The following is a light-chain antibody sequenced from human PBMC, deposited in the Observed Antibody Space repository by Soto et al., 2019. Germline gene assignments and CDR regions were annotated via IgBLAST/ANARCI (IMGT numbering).Light chain of an antibody. CDR2: DVS. CDR1: SSDVGGYNY. CDR3: SSYTPSNTRQIV. Sequence: QAVLTQPASVSGSPGQAINISCTGTSSDVGGYNYVSWYQHHPGKAPNLVIYDVSNRPSGVSNPFSGSKSGNTASLTISGLPPEDEADYYCSSYTPSNTRQIVFGTGTKVTVL. V-gene: IGLV2-14*03. J-gene: IGLJ1*01.